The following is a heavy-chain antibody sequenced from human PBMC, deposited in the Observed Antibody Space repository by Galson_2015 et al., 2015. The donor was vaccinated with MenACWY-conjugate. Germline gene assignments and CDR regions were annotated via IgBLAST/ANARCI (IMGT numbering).Heavy chain of an antibody. CDR2: ISAYNGNT. Sequence: SVKVSCKASGYTFTSYGISWVRQAPGQGPEWMGWISAYNGNTYYAQKFQGRVSMTTDTFTSTVYMELRSLRSDDTAVFYCARAVAVAGGYYFDYWGQGTLVTVSS. D-gene: IGHD6-19*01. CDR1: GYTFTSYG. CDR3: ARAVAVAGGYYFDY. V-gene: IGHV1-18*01. J-gene: IGHJ4*02.